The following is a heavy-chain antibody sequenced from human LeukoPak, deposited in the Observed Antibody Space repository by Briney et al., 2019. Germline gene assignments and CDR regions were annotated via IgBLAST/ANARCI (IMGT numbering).Heavy chain of an antibody. D-gene: IGHD3-3*01. J-gene: IGHJ3*02. CDR2: IIPIFGTA. Sequence: GASVKVSCKASGGTFSSYAISWVRQAPGQGLEWMGGIIPIFGTANYAQKFQGRVTITTDESTSTAYMELSSLRSEDTAVYYCARGFTIQDAFDIWGQGTMVTVSS. CDR3: ARGFTIQDAFDI. CDR1: GGTFSSYA. V-gene: IGHV1-69*05.